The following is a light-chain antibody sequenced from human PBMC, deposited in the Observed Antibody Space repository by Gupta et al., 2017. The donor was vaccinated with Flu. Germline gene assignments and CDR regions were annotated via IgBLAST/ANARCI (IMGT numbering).Light chain of an antibody. J-gene: IGKJ1*01. CDR2: AAC. CDR3: QQEDKQPQT. CDR1: QDISKY. V-gene: IGKV1-33*01. Sequence: PSSLSASVGDRVTITCQASQDISKYFNWYQQRPGQAPKILIYAACNLETGFPSGLSGSVCGTDFFAYFMIMRSADLAAYFCQQEDKQPQTFGQGTKVEIK.